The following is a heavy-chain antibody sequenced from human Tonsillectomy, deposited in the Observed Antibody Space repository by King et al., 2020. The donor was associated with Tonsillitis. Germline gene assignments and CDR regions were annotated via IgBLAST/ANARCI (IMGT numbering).Heavy chain of an antibody. CDR3: ARTMEAYYVDY. Sequence: VQLQESGPGLVKPSETLSLTCTVSGSSISSVYYWGWIRQPPGKGLEWIGSIYHSGCTYYNPSLKSRVTISLDTSKNQFSLNLNSVTAADTAVYYCARTMEAYYVDYWGQGTLVTVSS. D-gene: IGHD2-8*01. CDR2: IYHSGCT. J-gene: IGHJ4*02. CDR1: GSSISSVYY. V-gene: IGHV4-38-2*02.